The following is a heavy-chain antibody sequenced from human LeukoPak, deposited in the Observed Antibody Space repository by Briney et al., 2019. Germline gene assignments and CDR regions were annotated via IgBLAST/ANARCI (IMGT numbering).Heavy chain of an antibody. D-gene: IGHD3-9*01. CDR2: ITGSGDTT. Sequence: GASLRLSCAASGFIFSNYAMSWVRQAPGKGLEWVSAITGSGDTTYYADSVKGRFTISRDNSKNTLYVEMNTLRAEDTAVYYCAKWEDYDILTGDYVSDFWGQGTLVTVSS. CDR1: GFIFSNYA. J-gene: IGHJ4*02. V-gene: IGHV3-23*01. CDR3: AKWEDYDILTGDYVSDF.